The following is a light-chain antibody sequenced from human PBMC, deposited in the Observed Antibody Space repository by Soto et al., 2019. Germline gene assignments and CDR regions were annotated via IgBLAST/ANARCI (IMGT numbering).Light chain of an antibody. CDR1: QSITNNY. Sequence: EIVLTQSPGTLSFSPGERATLSCRASQSITNNYLAWYQQKAGQVPRLLLYAASTRPTGIPDRFSGCGSGTDFTLTISRLEPDDFAVYYCQHYGSSPRTFGQGTKVEIK. CDR3: QHYGSSPRT. J-gene: IGKJ1*01. CDR2: AAS. V-gene: IGKV3-20*01.